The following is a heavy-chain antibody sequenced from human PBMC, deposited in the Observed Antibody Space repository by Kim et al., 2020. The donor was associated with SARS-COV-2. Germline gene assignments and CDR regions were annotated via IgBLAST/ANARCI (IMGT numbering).Heavy chain of an antibody. J-gene: IGHJ3*02. V-gene: IGHV3-74*01. Sequence: TRKADSLKGRFTLSRDNAKNTLYLQLNSLRAEDTAVYYCFTVVRAGDGFASWGQGTMVTVSS. CDR3: FTVVRAGDGFAS. CDR2: T. D-gene: IGHD2-15*01.